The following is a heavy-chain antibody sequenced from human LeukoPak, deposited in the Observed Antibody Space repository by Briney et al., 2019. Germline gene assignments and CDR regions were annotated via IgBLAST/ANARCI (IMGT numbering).Heavy chain of an antibody. CDR3: ASSYSSGWYYSY. CDR1: GFTSSSYW. V-gene: IGHV3-7*01. D-gene: IGHD6-19*01. Sequence: GGSLRLSCAASGFTSSSYWMSWVRQATGKGLEWVANIKQDGSEKYYVDSVKGRFTISRDNAKNSLYLQMNSLRAEDTAVYYCASSYSSGWYYSYWGQGTLVTVSS. CDR2: IKQDGSEK. J-gene: IGHJ4*02.